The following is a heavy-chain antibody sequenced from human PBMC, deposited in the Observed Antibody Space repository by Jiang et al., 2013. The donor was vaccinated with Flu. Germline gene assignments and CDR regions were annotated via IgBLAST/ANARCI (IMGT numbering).Heavy chain of an antibody. V-gene: IGHV3-30*02. CDR1: GFTFSSYG. Sequence: QLLESGGGVVQPGGSLRLSCAASGFTFSSYGMHWVRQAPGKGLEWVAFIRYDGSNKYYADSVKGRFTISRDNSKNTLYLQMNSLRAEDTAVYYCAKDYYGSGSYYVQGMDVWGQGTTVTVSS. D-gene: IGHD3-10*01. J-gene: IGHJ6*02. CDR2: IRYDGSNK. CDR3: AKDYYGSGSYYVQGMDV.